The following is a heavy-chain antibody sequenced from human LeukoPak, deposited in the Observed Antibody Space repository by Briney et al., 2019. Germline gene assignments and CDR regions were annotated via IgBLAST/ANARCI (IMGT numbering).Heavy chain of an antibody. CDR2: IIPIFGTA. CDR3: ARDRQGMDTAMVTPWGSNYYYGMDV. J-gene: IGHJ6*02. V-gene: IGHV1-69*13. CDR1: GGTFSSYA. Sequence: ASVKVSCKASGGTFSSYAISWERQAPGQGLEWMGGIIPIFGTANYAQKFQGRVTITADESTSTAYMELSSLRSEDTAVYYCARDRQGMDTAMVTPWGSNYYYGMDVWGQGTTVTVSS. D-gene: IGHD5-18*01.